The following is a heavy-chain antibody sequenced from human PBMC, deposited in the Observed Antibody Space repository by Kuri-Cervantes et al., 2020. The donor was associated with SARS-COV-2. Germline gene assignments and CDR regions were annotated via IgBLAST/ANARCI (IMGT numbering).Heavy chain of an antibody. D-gene: IGHD3-9*01. CDR1: GGSITSDYL. CDR3: ARHYAFDRFHK. Sequence: SETLSLTCTVSGGSITSDYLWGWIRQPPGKGLEWIGNSFYSGSTFYNPSLKSRLSLSVDTSKNQFSLKLASVTAADTAIYYCARHYAFDRFHKWGQGTQVTVSS. V-gene: IGHV4-39*01. CDR2: SFYSGST. J-gene: IGHJ4*02.